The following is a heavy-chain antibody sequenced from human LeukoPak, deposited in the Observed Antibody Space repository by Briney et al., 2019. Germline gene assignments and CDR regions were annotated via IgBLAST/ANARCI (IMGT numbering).Heavy chain of an antibody. CDR3: ARAGIQVVWFDP. CDR1: GGSIRTYS. Sequence: SETQSLTCTVSGGSIRTYSWSWIRQPAGKGLEWIGRIYTSGSTNYNPSLKSRVTMSVDTSKNQFSLKLSSVTAADTAVYYCARAGIQVVWFDPWGQGTLVTVSS. D-gene: IGHD3-10*01. J-gene: IGHJ5*02. CDR2: IYTSGST. V-gene: IGHV4-4*07.